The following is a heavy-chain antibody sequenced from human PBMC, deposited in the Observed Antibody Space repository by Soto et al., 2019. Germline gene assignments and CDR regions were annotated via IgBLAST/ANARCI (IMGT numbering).Heavy chain of an antibody. CDR2: IYYSGST. CDR1: GGSISSYY. Sequence: PSETLSLTCTVSGGSISSYYWSCIRQPPGKGLEWIGYIYYSGSTNYNPSLKSRVTISVDTSKNQFSLKLSSVTAADTAVYYCASWTLLWFGELTYGYYYYGMDVWGQGTTVTVSS. D-gene: IGHD3-10*01. V-gene: IGHV4-59*01. J-gene: IGHJ6*02. CDR3: ASWTLLWFGELTYGYYYYGMDV.